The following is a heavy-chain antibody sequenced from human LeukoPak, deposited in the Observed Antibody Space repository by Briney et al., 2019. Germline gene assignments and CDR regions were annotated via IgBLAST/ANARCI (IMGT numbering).Heavy chain of an antibody. V-gene: IGHV4-34*01. CDR3: ARVIVVVPAATLDV. CDR1: GGSFSGYY. J-gene: IGHJ6*04. Sequence: PSETLSSTCAVFGGSFSGYYWSWFRQPPGKGLKWIGEINHSGSTNYNPSLKSRVTISVDTSKNQFPLKLRSVTAADTAVYYCARVIVVVPAATLDVWGKGTTVTVSS. CDR2: INHSGST. D-gene: IGHD2-2*01.